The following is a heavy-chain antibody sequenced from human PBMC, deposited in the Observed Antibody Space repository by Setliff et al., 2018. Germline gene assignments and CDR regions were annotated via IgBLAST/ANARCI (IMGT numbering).Heavy chain of an antibody. CDR3: ARIKWFGETDCFDS. CDR1: GDSISGDY. J-gene: IGHJ5*01. V-gene: IGHV4-34*01. Sequence: SETLSLTCTVSGDSISGDYWSWIRQPPGKGLEWIGEINHSGITNYNPSLKSRVTMSVDTSKNQFSLKLNSLTAADTAVYYCARIKWFGETDCFDSWGQGTLVTVSS. D-gene: IGHD3-10*01. CDR2: INHSGIT.